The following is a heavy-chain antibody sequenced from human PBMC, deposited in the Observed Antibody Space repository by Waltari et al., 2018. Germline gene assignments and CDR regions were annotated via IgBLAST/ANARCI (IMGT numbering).Heavy chain of an antibody. CDR1: GGTFSSYT. V-gene: IGHV1-69*02. CDR3: ARFGDYGDYVGVDY. Sequence: QVQLVQSGAEVKKPGSSVKVSCKASGGTFSSYTISWVRQAPGQGLEWMGRIIPIPGIANYAQKVQGRVTITADKSTSTAYMELSSLRSEDTAVYYCARFGDYGDYVGVDYWGQGTLVTVSS. J-gene: IGHJ4*02. CDR2: IIPIPGIA. D-gene: IGHD4-17*01.